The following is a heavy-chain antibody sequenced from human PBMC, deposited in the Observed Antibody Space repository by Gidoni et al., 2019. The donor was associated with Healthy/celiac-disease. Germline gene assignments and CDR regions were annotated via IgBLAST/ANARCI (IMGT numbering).Heavy chain of an antibody. D-gene: IGHD1-26*01. Sequence: QVQLQQWGAGLLKPSETLSLTCAVSGGSFSGYYWSWIRQPPGKGLEWIGEINHSGITNYNPSLKSRVTISVDTSKNQFTLKLSSVTAADTAVYYCARGRTRTGFYSGSYLKSTVRPYYFDYWGQGTLVTVSS. CDR3: ARGRTRTGFYSGSYLKSTVRPYYFDY. V-gene: IGHV4-34*01. CDR2: INHSGIT. CDR1: GGSFSGYY. J-gene: IGHJ4*02.